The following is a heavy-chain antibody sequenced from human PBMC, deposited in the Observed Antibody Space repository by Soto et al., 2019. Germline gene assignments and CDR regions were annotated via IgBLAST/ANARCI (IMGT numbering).Heavy chain of an antibody. D-gene: IGHD6-6*01. CDR3: ARHMGQHLVMTSYYYGMDA. J-gene: IGHJ6*02. CDR1: GYSFNTYA. V-gene: IGHV1-3*01. CDR2: INAGNVNT. Sequence: QVQLVQPGAEVKKPGASVKVSCKASGYSFNTYAMHWVRQAPGQRLEWLAWINAGNVNTKYSQKLQGRLTVTRDTSVSTAYMELSSVTYEDTAVYYCARHMGQHLVMTSYYYGMDAWGQGTTVTVSS.